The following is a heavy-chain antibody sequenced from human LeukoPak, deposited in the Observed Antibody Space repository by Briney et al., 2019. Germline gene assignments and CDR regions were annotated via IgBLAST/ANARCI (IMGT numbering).Heavy chain of an antibody. CDR2: IIPILGIA. Sequence: ASVKVSCKASGGTFSSYTISWMRQAPGQGLEWMGRIIPILGIANYAQKFQGRVTITADKSTSTAYMELSSLRSEDTAVYYCARARSCGGDCYSDDYWGQGTLVIVSS. CDR1: GGTFSSYT. CDR3: ARARSCGGDCYSDDY. V-gene: IGHV1-69*02. D-gene: IGHD2-21*02. J-gene: IGHJ4*02.